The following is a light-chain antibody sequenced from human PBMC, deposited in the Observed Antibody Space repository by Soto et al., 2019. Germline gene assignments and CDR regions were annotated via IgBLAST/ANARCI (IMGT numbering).Light chain of an antibody. CDR3: CAYAGVGTWV. CDR1: STDIGSYDL. V-gene: IGLV2-23*01. CDR2: EGS. Sequence: QSVLTQPASVSGSPGQTITISCTGTSTDIGSYDLVSWYQQHPGKVPKLMIYEGSKRPSGVSYRFSASKSGNTASLTISGLQAEDEADYYCCAYAGVGTWVFGGGTKVTVL. J-gene: IGLJ3*02.